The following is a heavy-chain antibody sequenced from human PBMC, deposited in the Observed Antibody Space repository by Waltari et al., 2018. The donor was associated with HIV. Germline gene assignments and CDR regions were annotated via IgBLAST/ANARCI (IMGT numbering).Heavy chain of an antibody. D-gene: IGHD4-17*01. V-gene: IGHV3-21*01. CDR3: ARDRQGTVTKDFDY. Sequence: EVQLVESGGGLVKPGGYLRLSCEASGFTLRSYSMNWVRQAPGKGLELVSSISSSSTFIYYADSVKGRFTISRDNAKNSLYLQMNSLRAEDTAVYYCARDRQGTVTKDFDYWGQGTLVTVSS. J-gene: IGHJ4*02. CDR1: GFTLRSYS. CDR2: ISSSSTFI.